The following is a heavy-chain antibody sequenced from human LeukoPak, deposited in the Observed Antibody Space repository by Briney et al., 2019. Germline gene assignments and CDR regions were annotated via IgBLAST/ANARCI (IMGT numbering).Heavy chain of an antibody. J-gene: IGHJ4*02. Sequence: GASVKVYCKASGYTFTGYYMHWVRQAPGQGLEWIGWINPNSGSTNYAQKFQGRVTMTRDTSISTAYMELSRLRSDDTAVYYCARESGSGWSDFDYWGQGTLVTVSS. CDR2: INPNSGST. CDR3: ARESGSGWSDFDY. CDR1: GYTFTGYY. D-gene: IGHD6-19*01. V-gene: IGHV1-2*02.